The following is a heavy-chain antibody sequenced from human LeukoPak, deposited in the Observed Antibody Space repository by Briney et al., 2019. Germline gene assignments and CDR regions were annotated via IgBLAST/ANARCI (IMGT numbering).Heavy chain of an antibody. CDR3: SRYSQSARSYYYDSSGYDPDY. CDR1: GVSISSSSYY. J-gene: IGHJ4*02. D-gene: IGHD3-22*01. V-gene: IGHV4-39*07. Sequence: TSETLSLTCTVSGVSISSSSYYWGWIRQPPGKGLEWIGRIYYSGSTYYNPSLKSRVTISVDTSKNQFSLKLGSVTAADTAVYYCSRYSQSARSYYYDSSGYDPDYWGQGTLVTVSS. CDR2: IYYSGST.